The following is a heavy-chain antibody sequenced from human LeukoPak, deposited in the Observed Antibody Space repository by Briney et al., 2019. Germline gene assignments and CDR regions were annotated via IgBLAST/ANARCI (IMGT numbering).Heavy chain of an antibody. Sequence: ASVKVSCKASGYIFTSHYMHWVRQAPGQGLEWMGMINPSGGSTSYAQKFQGRVTITADESTSTAYMELSSLRSEDTAVYYCARSKSGSYSGCDYWGQGTLVTVSS. D-gene: IGHD1-26*01. CDR2: INPSGGST. CDR1: GYIFTSHY. CDR3: ARSKSGSYSGCDY. J-gene: IGHJ4*02. V-gene: IGHV1-46*01.